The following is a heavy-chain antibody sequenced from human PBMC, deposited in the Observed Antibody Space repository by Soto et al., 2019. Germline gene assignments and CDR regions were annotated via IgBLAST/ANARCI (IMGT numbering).Heavy chain of an antibody. D-gene: IGHD3-10*01. J-gene: IGHJ3*02. Sequence: ASVKVSCKASGYTFTSYYMHWVRQAPGQGLEWMGIINPSGGSTSYAQKFQGRFTISRDDSKNTAYLQMNSLKTEDTAVYYCTRPTSYDAFDIWGQGTMVTVSS. V-gene: IGHV1-46*03. CDR2: INPSGGST. CDR3: TRPTSYDAFDI. CDR1: GYTFTSYY.